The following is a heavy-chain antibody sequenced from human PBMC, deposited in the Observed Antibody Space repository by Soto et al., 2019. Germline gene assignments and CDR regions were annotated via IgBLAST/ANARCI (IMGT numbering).Heavy chain of an antibody. V-gene: IGHV3-30-3*01. Sequence: QVQLVESGGGVVQPGRSLRLSCAASGFTFINYAMHWVRKAPGKGLEWVAVIAYDGSNKYYADSVKGRFTISRDNSKNTLYLQMNSLRAEDTAVYYCARGKNGYYFDYWGQGTLVTVSS. CDR1: GFTFINYA. CDR2: IAYDGSNK. CDR3: ARGKNGYYFDY. J-gene: IGHJ4*02. D-gene: IGHD1-1*01.